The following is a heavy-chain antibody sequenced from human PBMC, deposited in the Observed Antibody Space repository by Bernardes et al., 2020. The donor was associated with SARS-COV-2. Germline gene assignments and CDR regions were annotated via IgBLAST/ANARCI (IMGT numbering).Heavy chain of an antibody. Sequence: GGSLRLSCAASGFTFNDYYMSWIRQAPGKGLEWVSYISSSGSTIYYADSVKGRFTISRDNARNSLYLQMSSLRAEDTAVYYCARAHASATVPFDYWGQGTLVTVSS. CDR3: ARAHASATVPFDY. V-gene: IGHV3-11*01. CDR2: ISSSGSTI. J-gene: IGHJ4*02. D-gene: IGHD1-26*01. CDR1: GFTFNDYY.